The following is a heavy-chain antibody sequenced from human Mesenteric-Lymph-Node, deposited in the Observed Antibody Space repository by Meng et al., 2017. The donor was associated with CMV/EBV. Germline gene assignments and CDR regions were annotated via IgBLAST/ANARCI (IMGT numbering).Heavy chain of an antibody. CDR2: IYYSGST. V-gene: IGHV4-39*07. J-gene: IGHJ4*02. D-gene: IGHD3-22*01. Sequence: SETLSLTCTVSGGSISSSSYYWGWIRQPPGKGLEWIGSIYYSGSTYYNPSLKSRVTISVDTSKNQFSLKLSSVTAADTAVYYCARDYYDSSGLSGDFDYWGQGTLVTVSS. CDR1: GGSISSSSYY. CDR3: ARDYYDSSGLSGDFDY.